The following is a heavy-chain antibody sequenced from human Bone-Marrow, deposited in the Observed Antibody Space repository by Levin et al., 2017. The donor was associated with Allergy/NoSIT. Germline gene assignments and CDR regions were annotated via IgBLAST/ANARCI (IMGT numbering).Heavy chain of an antibody. CDR2: VYPGDSDT. Sequence: GGSLRLSCKAYGYSFSTYWIGWVRQMPGKGLEWMGIVYPGDSDTRYNPSFEGQVTISVDKSISTTYLQWSSLKASDTGIYYCARKGYSAYDGSWLDSWGQGTLISVSS. CDR3: ARKGYSAYDGSWLDS. CDR1: GYSFSTYW. V-gene: IGHV5-51*01. D-gene: IGHD5-12*01. J-gene: IGHJ5*01.